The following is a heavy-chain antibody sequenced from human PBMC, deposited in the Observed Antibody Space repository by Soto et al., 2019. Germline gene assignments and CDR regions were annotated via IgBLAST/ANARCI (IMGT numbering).Heavy chain of an antibody. J-gene: IGHJ5*01. D-gene: IGHD3-16*01. CDR3: ARGQEMGDNWFDS. CDR2: IYTSGST. CDR1: GGSISYSY. Sequence: SETLSLTCTVSGGSISYSYWSWIRQPAGKGLEWIGRIYTSGSTSYNPSLKSRISMSVDTSKNQFSLKLSSVTAADTAVYYCARGQEMGDNWFDSWGQGTQVTVSS. V-gene: IGHV4-4*07.